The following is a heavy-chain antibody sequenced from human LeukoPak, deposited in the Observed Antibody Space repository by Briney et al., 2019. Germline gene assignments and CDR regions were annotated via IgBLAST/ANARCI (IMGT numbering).Heavy chain of an antibody. CDR3: ARVLGLLWFGESFYGMDV. CDR1: GFTFSSYA. V-gene: IGHV3-30*04. D-gene: IGHD3-10*01. CDR2: TSYDGSNK. Sequence: GGSLRLSCAASGFTFSSYAMHWVRQAPGKGLEWVAVTSYDGSNKYYADSVKGRFTISRDNSKNTLYLQMNSLRAEDTAVYYCARVLGLLWFGESFYGMDVWGKGTTVTVSS. J-gene: IGHJ6*04.